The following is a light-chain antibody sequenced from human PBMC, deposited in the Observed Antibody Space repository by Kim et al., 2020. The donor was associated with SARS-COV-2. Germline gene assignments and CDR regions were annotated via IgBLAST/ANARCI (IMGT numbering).Light chain of an antibody. V-gene: IGKV3-20*01. Sequence: EIVLTQSPGTLSLSPGERATLSCRASQSIALSYLAWYQQIPGQAPRLIIYAASRRATGIPDRFSGRGSGTDFTLTISRLEPEDFAVYYCQQFSSPARTFGQVTKVDIK. CDR3: QQFSSPART. CDR2: AAS. CDR1: QSIALSY. J-gene: IGKJ1*01.